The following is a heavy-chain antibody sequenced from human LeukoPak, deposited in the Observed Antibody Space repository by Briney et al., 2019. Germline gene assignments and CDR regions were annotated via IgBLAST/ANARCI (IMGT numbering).Heavy chain of an antibody. CDR3: ARGPAPFWSGYYPLDY. J-gene: IGHJ4*02. D-gene: IGHD3-3*01. Sequence: SETLSLTCIVSGGSISSYYWSWIRQPAGKGLEWIGRIYTSGSTNYNPSLKSRVTMSVDTSKNQFSLKLSSVTAADTAVYYCARGPAPFWSGYYPLDYWGQGTLVTVSS. CDR2: IYTSGST. CDR1: GGSISSYY. V-gene: IGHV4-4*07.